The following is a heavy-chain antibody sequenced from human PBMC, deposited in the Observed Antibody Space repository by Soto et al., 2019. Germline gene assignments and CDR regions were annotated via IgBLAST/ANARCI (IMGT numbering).Heavy chain of an antibody. D-gene: IGHD3-10*01. J-gene: IGHJ5*02. Sequence: SVKVSCKASGGTFSSYAISWVRQAPGQGLEWMGGIIPIFGTANYAQKFQGRVTITADESTSTAYMELSSLRSEDTAVYYCARDRNQYYYGSGSWNWFDPWGQGTLVTVSS. CDR1: GGTFSSYA. CDR3: ARDRNQYYYGSGSWNWFDP. CDR2: IIPIFGTA. V-gene: IGHV1-69*13.